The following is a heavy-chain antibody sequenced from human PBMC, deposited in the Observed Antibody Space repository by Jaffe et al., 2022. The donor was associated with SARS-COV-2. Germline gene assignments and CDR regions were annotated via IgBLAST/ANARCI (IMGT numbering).Heavy chain of an antibody. CDR3: ARARGYSGYDFSYYGMDV. CDR1: GGSISSSSYY. CDR2: IYYSGST. J-gene: IGHJ6*02. V-gene: IGHV4-39*01. D-gene: IGHD5-12*01. Sequence: QLQLQESGPGLVKPSETLSLTCTVSGGSISSSSYYWGWIRQPPGKGLEWIGSIYYSGSTYYNPSLKSRVTISVDTSKNQFSLKLSSVTAADTAVYYCARARGYSGYDFSYYGMDVWGQGTTVTVSS.